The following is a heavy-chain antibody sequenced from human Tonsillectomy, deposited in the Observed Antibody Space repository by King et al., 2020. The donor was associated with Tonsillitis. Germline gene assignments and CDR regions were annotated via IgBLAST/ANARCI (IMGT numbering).Heavy chain of an antibody. J-gene: IGHJ4*02. CDR2: ISNDASRE. Sequence: VQLVESGGGVVQPGRSLRLSCASSGFAFRSYAMHWVRQAPGKGLEWVAVISNDASRENYADSVKGRFTMSRDNSKNTLYLQMNSLRAEDTAVYYCARERLYTSDWGIDYWGQGSLVTVSS. CDR3: ARERLYTSDWGIDY. CDR1: GFAFRSYA. D-gene: IGHD6-19*01. V-gene: IGHV3-33*05.